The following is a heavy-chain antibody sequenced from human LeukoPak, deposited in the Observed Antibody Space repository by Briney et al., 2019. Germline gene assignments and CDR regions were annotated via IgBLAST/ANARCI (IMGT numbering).Heavy chain of an antibody. J-gene: IGHJ6*03. CDR1: GYTFTSYG. D-gene: IGHD3-3*01. CDR2: ISAYNGNT. CDR3: AREVTRSYYDFWSGYWYHYYMDV. V-gene: IGHV1-18*01. Sequence: ASVKVSCKASGYTFTSYGISWVRQAPGQGLEWMGWISAYNGNTNYAQKLQGRVTMTTDTSTSTAYMELRSLRSDDTAVYYCAREVTRSYYDFWSGYWYHYYMDVWGKGTTVTVSS.